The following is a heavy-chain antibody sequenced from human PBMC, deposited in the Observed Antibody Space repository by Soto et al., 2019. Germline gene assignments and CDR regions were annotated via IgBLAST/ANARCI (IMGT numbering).Heavy chain of an antibody. V-gene: IGHV4-59*01. CDR2: IYYSGST. D-gene: IGHD4-17*01. CDR1: GGSISSYY. CDR3: ARLNYGDYPYYFDY. J-gene: IGHJ4*02. Sequence: SETLSLTCTVSGGSISSYYWSWIRQPPGKGLEWIGYIYYSGSTNYNPSLKSRVTISVDTSKNQFSLKLSSVTAADTAVYYCARLNYGDYPYYFDYWGQGTLVTVSS.